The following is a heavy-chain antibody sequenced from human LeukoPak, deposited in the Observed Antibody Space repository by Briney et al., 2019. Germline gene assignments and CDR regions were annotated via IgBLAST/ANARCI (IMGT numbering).Heavy chain of an antibody. CDR2: NKEDGTDK. CDR3: AREASGSSELDY. D-gene: IGHD1-26*01. V-gene: IGHV3-7*01. Sequence: PGGSLRLSCAASGFTLSSSWMTWIRQAPGRGLEWVAHNKEDGTDKDYGDSVKGRFTISRDNTKNSLFLQLNSLRAEDTAVYYCAREASGSSELDYWGQGTLVTVSS. CDR1: GFTLSSSW. J-gene: IGHJ4*02.